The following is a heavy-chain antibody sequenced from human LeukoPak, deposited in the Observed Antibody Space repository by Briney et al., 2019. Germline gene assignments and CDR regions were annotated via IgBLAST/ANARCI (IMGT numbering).Heavy chain of an antibody. J-gene: IGHJ4*02. V-gene: IGHV1-2*06. CDR2: INPNSGGT. Sequence: ASVKVSCKASGYTFTGYYMHWVRQAPGQGLEWMGRINPNSGGTNYAQKFQGRVTMTRDTSISTAYMELSRLRSDDTAVYYCARDITMVRGVIKHDYWGQRTLVTVSS. D-gene: IGHD3-10*01. CDR1: GYTFTGYY. CDR3: ARDITMVRGVIKHDY.